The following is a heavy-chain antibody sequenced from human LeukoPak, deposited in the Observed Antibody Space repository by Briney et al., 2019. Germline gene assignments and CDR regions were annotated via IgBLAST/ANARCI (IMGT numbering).Heavy chain of an antibody. CDR1: GFTVSSNY. CDR2: IYSGGST. D-gene: IGHD3-22*01. Sequence: PGGSLRLSCAASGFTVSSNYMSWVRQAPGKGLEWVSVIYSGGSTYYADSVKGRFTISRDNSKNTLYLQMSSLRTADTAVYYCARARNNYDSSGFSALDYWGQGTLVTVSS. CDR3: ARARNNYDSSGFSALDY. V-gene: IGHV3-53*01. J-gene: IGHJ4*02.